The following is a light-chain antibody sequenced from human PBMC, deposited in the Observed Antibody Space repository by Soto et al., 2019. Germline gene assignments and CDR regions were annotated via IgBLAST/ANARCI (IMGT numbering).Light chain of an antibody. Sequence: DILMTQSPSSLSASVGDRVTITCWAGQGVSTYLSWYQQKPGRAPKLLIHGTSKLESGVPLRFSGGGSGTDFTLNISSLQPEDVATYYCQQTYSVPHSFGQGTKLEIK. J-gene: IGKJ2*03. CDR3: QQTYSVPHS. CDR2: GTS. V-gene: IGKV1-39*01. CDR1: QGVSTY.